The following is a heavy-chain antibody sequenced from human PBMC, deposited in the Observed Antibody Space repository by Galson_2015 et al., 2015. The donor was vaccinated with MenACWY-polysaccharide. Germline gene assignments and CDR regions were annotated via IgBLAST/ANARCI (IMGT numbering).Heavy chain of an antibody. Sequence: SLRLSCAAPGFTFNTHAMSWVRQAPGKGLEWVSGIGGRGGSGADTYYADSVKGRFTISRDNSKNTLYLQMNSLRAEDTAVYRCATGSSWYTWFDPLGQGTLVTVSS. J-gene: IGHJ5*02. D-gene: IGHD6-13*01. CDR1: GFTFNTHA. CDR3: ATGSSWYTWFDP. CDR2: IGGRGGSGADT. V-gene: IGHV3-23*01.